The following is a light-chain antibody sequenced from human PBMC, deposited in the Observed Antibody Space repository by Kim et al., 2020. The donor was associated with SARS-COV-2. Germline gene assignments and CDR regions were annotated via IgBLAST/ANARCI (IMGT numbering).Light chain of an antibody. Sequence: SPGKRATLAGRASQSVSSTVAWYQQKPGQAPRLLIYGASTRATGIPARFSGSGSGTEFTLTISSLQSEDFAVYYCQQYNNWPPLTFGGGTKVDIK. CDR3: QQYNNWPPLT. V-gene: IGKV3-15*01. CDR2: GAS. J-gene: IGKJ4*01. CDR1: QSVSST.